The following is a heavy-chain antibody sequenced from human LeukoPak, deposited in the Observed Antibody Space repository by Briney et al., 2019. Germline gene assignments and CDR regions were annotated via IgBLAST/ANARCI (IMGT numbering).Heavy chain of an antibody. V-gene: IGHV1-18*01. Sequence: ASVTVSCKASGYTFTSYGISWVRQAPGPGLGWMGWISAYNGNTNYAQTLQGRVTMTTDTSTSTAYMELRSLRSDDTAVYYCARTPYYYDSSGYYDYWGQGTLVTVSS. CDR3: ARTPYYYDSSGYYDY. J-gene: IGHJ4*02. CDR1: GYTFTSYG. D-gene: IGHD3-22*01. CDR2: ISAYNGNT.